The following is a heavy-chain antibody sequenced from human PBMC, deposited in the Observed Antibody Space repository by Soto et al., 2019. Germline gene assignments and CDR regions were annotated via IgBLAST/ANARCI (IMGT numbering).Heavy chain of an antibody. CDR1: GFTFSSYA. CDR3: AKSRGVRDYYYGMDV. V-gene: IGHV3-23*01. Sequence: PGGSLRLSCAASGFTFSSYAMSWVRQAPGKGLEWVSAISGSGGSTYYADSVKGRFTISRDNSKNTLYLQMNSLRAEDTAVYYCAKSRGVRDYYYGMDVWGQGTTVTVSS. CDR2: ISGSGGST. D-gene: IGHD3-10*01. J-gene: IGHJ6*02.